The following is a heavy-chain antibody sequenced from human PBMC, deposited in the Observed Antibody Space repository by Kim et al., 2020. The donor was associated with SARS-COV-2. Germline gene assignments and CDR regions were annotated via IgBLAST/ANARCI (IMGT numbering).Heavy chain of an antibody. CDR3: ARGRGIAARPGGRAFDI. V-gene: IGHV1-46*01. Sequence: ASVKVSCKASGYTFTSYYMHWVRQAPGQGLEWMGIINPSGGSTSYAQKFQGRVTMTRDTSTSTVYMELSSLRSEDTAVYYCARGRGIAARPGGRAFDIWGQGTMVTVSS. CDR2: INPSGGST. J-gene: IGHJ3*02. D-gene: IGHD6-6*01. CDR1: GYTFTSYY.